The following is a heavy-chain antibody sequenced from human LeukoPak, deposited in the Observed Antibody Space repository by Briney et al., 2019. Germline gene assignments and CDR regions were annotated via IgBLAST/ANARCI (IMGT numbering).Heavy chain of an antibody. CDR2: ICSNGGST. D-gene: IGHD1-26*01. Sequence: PGGSLRLSCAASGFTFSSDAMHWVRQAPGKGLEYVSAICSNGGSTYYANSAKGRFTISRDNSKSTVYLQMGSLRAEDMAVYYCATASSGSYSVRNRTLDYWGQGTLVTVSS. J-gene: IGHJ4*02. CDR1: GFTFSSDA. CDR3: ATASSGSYSVRNRTLDY. V-gene: IGHV3-64*01.